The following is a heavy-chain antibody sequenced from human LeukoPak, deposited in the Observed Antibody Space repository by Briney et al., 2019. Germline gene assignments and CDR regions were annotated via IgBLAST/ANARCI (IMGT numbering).Heavy chain of an antibody. CDR1: GYTFTNYP. Sequence: ASVKVSCKASGYTFTNYPLHWVRQAPGQRLEWMGWINAGNGNTQYSQKFRGRITITRDTSASTAYMELSSLGSEDTAVFYCVRVRRGYRNSGICSNSINDAFGLWGQGTVVIVSS. V-gene: IGHV1-3*01. D-gene: IGHD2-8*01. CDR2: INAGNGNT. J-gene: IGHJ3*01. CDR3: VRVRRGYRNSGICSNSINDAFGL.